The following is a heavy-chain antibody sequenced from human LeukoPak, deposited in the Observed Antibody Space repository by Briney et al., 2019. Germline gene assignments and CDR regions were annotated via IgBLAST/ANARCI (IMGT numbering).Heavy chain of an antibody. D-gene: IGHD2-15*01. Sequence: SETLSLTSTVSGGSISSSSYYWGWIRQPPGKGLEWIESIYYSGSTYYNPSLKSRVTISVDTSKNQFSLKLSSVTAAGTAVYYCARDHWGRYCSGGSCYLEPLNWFDPGGQGTLVTVSS. V-gene: IGHV4-39*07. CDR3: ARDHWGRYCSGGSCYLEPLNWFDP. CDR1: GGSISSSSYY. J-gene: IGHJ5*02. CDR2: IYYSGST.